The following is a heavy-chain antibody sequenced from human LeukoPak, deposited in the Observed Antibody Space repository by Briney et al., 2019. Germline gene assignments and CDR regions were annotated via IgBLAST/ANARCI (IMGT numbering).Heavy chain of an antibody. CDR3: ARGGAARPDY. V-gene: IGHV3-23*01. CDR1: GFTFSSYA. CDR2: ISGSGGST. J-gene: IGHJ4*02. D-gene: IGHD6-6*01. Sequence: GGSLRRSCAASGFTFSSYAMSWVRQAPGKGLEWVSAISGSGGSTYYADSVKGRFTISRDNAKNSLYLQMNSLRAEDTAVYYCARGGAARPDYWGQGTLVTVSS.